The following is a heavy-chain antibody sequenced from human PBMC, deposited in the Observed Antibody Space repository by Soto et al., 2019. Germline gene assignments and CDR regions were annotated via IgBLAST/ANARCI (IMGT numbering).Heavy chain of an antibody. D-gene: IGHD2-8*01. V-gene: IGHV4-39*01. CDR3: VSQRTSVLTQAYFDY. CDR2: VYYRGRS. J-gene: IGHJ4*02. Sequence: SETLSLTCAVSGGSIIGSNYYCCCIRQSPWKGLEWIGSVYYRGRSYSKSSVKSRVTISADTSKNQFSLNLNSVTASDTAVYYCVSQRTSVLTQAYFDYWGPGALVTVSS. CDR1: GGSIIGSNYY.